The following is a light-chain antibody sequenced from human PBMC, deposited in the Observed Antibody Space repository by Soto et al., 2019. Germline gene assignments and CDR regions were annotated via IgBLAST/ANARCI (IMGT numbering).Light chain of an antibody. CDR2: WAS. CDR1: QTLLNRSKNRNY. J-gene: IGKJ2*02. V-gene: IGKV4-1*01. CDR3: QQYNGTPRT. Sequence: DIVMTQSPDSLAVSLGERATIHCKSSQTLLNRSKNRNYLAWYQQKPRQPPKLIISWASTRDSGAPDRFSGSGSGTDFNLTISRLQAEDVAVYFCQQYNGTPRTFGQGTKVEIK.